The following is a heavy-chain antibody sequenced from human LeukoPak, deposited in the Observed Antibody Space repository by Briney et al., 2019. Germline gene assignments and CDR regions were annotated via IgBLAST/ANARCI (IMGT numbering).Heavy chain of an antibody. CDR1: GFTFSDEY. Sequence: GGSLRLSCAASGFTFSDEYMNWIRQAPGKGLEWVSYISGSGNIIYYADSVKGRFTISRDNARNSLYLQMNSLRAEDTAVYYCARDRVHYGDYSPLDYWSQGTLVTVSS. J-gene: IGHJ4*02. V-gene: IGHV3-11*04. CDR3: ARDRVHYGDYSPLDY. D-gene: IGHD4-17*01. CDR2: ISGSGNII.